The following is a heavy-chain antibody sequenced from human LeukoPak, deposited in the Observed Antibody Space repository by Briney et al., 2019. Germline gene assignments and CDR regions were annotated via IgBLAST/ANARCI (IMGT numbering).Heavy chain of an antibody. J-gene: IGHJ5*01. CDR1: GFTVSSSY. Sequence: GGSLRLSCAASGFTVSSSYMSWVRQAPGKGLEWVSGISWNSGNIGYADSVKGRFTISRDNAKNSLYLQMDILKPEDTAFYYCAKVDGYNSGWYDSWGQGTLVTVSS. V-gene: IGHV3-9*01. CDR3: AKVDGYNSGWYDS. D-gene: IGHD6-19*01. CDR2: ISWNSGNI.